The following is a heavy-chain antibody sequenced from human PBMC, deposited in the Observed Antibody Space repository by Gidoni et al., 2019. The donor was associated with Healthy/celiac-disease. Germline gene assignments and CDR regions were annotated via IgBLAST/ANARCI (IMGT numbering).Heavy chain of an antibody. J-gene: IGHJ3*02. CDR1: GGPISCGGYS. CDR3: ARGTYYYDSSGYRFDAFDI. Sequence: LQLQESGSGLGKPSQNLSLPCPVSGGPISCGGYSWSWIRQPPGKGLEWIGYIYHSRSTSYNPSLKSRVTISVDRSKNQFSLKLSSVTAADTGVYYCARGTYYYDSSGYRFDAFDIWGQGTMVSVSS. D-gene: IGHD3-22*01. CDR2: IYHSRST. V-gene: IGHV4-30-2*01.